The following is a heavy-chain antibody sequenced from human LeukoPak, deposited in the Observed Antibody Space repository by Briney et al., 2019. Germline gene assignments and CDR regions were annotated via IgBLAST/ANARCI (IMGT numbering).Heavy chain of an antibody. J-gene: IGHJ6*04. CDR2: ISGSGNTI. CDR1: GFTFSSYE. V-gene: IGHV3-48*03. CDR3: ARAPWWNGMDV. D-gene: IGHD2-15*01. Sequence: GGSLRLSCAASGFTFSSYEMSWVRQAPGKGLEWVSYISGSGNTIYYADSVKGQFIISRDNAKNSQYLQMNSLRAEDTAVYYCARAPWWNGMDVWGKGTTVTVSS.